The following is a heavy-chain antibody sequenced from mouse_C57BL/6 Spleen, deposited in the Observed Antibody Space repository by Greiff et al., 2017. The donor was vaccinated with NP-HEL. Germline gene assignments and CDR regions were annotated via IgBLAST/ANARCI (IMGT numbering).Heavy chain of an antibody. Sequence: LVESGAELVKPGASVKMSCKASGYTFTTYPIEWMKQNHGKSLEWIGNFHPYNDDTKYNEKFKGKATLTVEKSSSTVYLELSRLTSDDSAVYYCARGNYYGSSYVSYYAMDYWGQGTSVTVSS. J-gene: IGHJ4*01. CDR1: GYTFTTYP. CDR3: ARGNYYGSSYVSYYAMDY. CDR2: FHPYNDDT. V-gene: IGHV1-47*01. D-gene: IGHD1-1*01.